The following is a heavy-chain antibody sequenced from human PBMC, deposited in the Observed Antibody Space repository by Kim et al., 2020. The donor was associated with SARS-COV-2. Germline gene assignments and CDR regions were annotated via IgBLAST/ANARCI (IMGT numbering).Heavy chain of an antibody. D-gene: IGHD3-22*01. J-gene: IGHJ4*02. V-gene: IGHV3-23*01. Sequence: YYADSLKGRFTPSRDISKNTLYLQMNSLTGENTTIYYCAKDYYYDNSGPDYWGQGTLVTVSS. CDR3: AKDYYYDNSGPDY.